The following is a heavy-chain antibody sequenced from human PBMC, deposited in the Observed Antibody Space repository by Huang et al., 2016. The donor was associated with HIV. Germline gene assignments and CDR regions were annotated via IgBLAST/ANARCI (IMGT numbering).Heavy chain of an antibody. CDR3: ARENEFCGSTNCHHYYYGLDV. V-gene: IGHV4-4*07. J-gene: IGHJ6*02. Sequence: QVQLQESGPGLVKPSETLSLTCTVSGGSISTYYWSWIRQSAGKGLAWSGRFYTSGNTNYNPSLRSRVTMSVDTSKIQFSLRLTSVTAADTAVYYCARENEFCGSTNCHHYYYGLDVWGQGTTVTVSS. D-gene: IGHD2-2*01. CDR2: FYTSGNT. CDR1: GGSISTYY.